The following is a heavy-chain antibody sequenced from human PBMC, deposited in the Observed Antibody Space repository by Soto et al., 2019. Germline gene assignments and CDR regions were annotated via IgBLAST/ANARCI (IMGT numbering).Heavy chain of an antibody. Sequence: SETLSLTCAVYGGSFSGYYWSWIRQPPGKGLEWIGEINHSGSTNYNPSLKSRVTISIDTSKNQFSLKLSSVTAADTAVYYCARGGRNRSSWYRNGMDVWGQGTTVTVSS. J-gene: IGHJ6*02. CDR1: GGSFSGYY. D-gene: IGHD6-13*01. CDR3: ARGGRNRSSWYRNGMDV. V-gene: IGHV4-34*01. CDR2: INHSGST.